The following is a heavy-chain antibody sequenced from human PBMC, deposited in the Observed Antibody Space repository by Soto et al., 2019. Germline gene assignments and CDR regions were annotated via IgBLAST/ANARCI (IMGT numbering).Heavy chain of an antibody. CDR2: INHSGST. D-gene: IGHD6-6*01. CDR1: GGSFSAYY. J-gene: IGHJ4*02. V-gene: IGHV4-34*01. CDR3: ARPSRFDY. Sequence: QVQLEQWGAGLLKPSETLSLTCAVYGGSFSAYYWSWVRQPPGKGLEWIGEINHSGSTNYNPSLSSRVPRYVGASACQFSLTLSSVAAADPAVYSCARPSRFDYWGQGTLVTVSS.